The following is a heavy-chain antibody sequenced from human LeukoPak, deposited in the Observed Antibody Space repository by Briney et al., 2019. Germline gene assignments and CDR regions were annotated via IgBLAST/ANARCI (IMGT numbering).Heavy chain of an antibody. D-gene: IGHD6-19*01. V-gene: IGHV1-2*02. CDR1: GYTFTGYY. CDR2: INPNSGGT. J-gene: IGHJ4*02. CDR3: ARVFFGYSSGWTFDY. Sequence: GASVKVSCKASGYTFTGYYMHWVRQAPGQGLEWMGWINPNSGGTNYAQKFQGRVTMTRDTSISTAYMELSRLRSDDTAAYYCARVFFGYSSGWTFDYWGQGTLVTVSS.